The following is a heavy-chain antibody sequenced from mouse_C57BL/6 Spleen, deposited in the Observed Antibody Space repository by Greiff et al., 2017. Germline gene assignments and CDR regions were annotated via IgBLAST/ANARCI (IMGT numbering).Heavy chain of an antibody. J-gene: IGHJ3*01. CDR2: IDPSDSYT. D-gene: IGHD1-1*01. CDR1: GYTFTSYW. V-gene: IGHV1-69*01. CDR3: ARWGNYYGSSYEAY. Sequence: QVQLQQSGAELVMPGASVKLSCKASGYTFTSYWMHWVKQRPGQGLEWIGEIDPSDSYTNYNQKFKGKSTLTVDKSSSTAYMQLSSLTSEDSAVYYCARWGNYYGSSYEAYWGQGTLVTVSA.